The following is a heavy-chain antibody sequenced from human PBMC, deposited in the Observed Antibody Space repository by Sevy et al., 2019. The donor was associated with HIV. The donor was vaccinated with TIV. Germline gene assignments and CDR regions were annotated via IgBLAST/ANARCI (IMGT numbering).Heavy chain of an antibody. CDR3: ARESLGYYDSSGYYNY. Sequence: GGSLRLSCAASGFTVSSNYMSWVRQAPGKGLEWVSVIYSGGSTYYEDSVKGRFTISRDNSKNTLYLQMNSLRAEDTAVYYCARESLGYYDSSGYYNYWGQGTLVTVSS. J-gene: IGHJ4*02. CDR2: IYSGGST. V-gene: IGHV3-66*01. D-gene: IGHD3-22*01. CDR1: GFTVSSNY.